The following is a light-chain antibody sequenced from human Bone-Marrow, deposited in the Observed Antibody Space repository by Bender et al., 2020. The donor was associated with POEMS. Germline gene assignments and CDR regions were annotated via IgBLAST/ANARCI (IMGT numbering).Light chain of an antibody. CDR1: SSNIGNNY. Sequence: QSVLTQPPSVSAAPGQKVTISCSGSSSNIGNNYVSWYQQLPGTAPKLLIYDNNKRPSGIPDRFSGSKSGTSATLGITGLQTEDEADYYCGTWDSSPRGVFGGGTKLTVL. CDR3: GTWDSSPRGV. CDR2: DNN. J-gene: IGLJ2*01. V-gene: IGLV1-51*01.